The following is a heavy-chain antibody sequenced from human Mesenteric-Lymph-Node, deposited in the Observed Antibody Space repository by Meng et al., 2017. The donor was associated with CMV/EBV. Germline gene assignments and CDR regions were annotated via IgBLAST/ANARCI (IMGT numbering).Heavy chain of an antibody. CDR3: ARGADYTYDFWSGYYQYWFDP. CDR1: GYTFTSYD. D-gene: IGHD3-3*01. J-gene: IGHJ5*02. CDR2: MNPNSGNT. Sequence: ASVKVSCKASGYTFTSYDINWVRQATGQGLEWMGWMNPNSGNTGYAQKFQGRVTMTRNTSISTAYMELSSLRSEDTAVYYCARGADYTYDFWSGYYQYWFDPWGQGTLVTVSS. V-gene: IGHV1-8*01.